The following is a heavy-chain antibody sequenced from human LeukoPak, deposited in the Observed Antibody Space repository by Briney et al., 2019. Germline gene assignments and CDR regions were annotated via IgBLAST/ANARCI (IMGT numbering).Heavy chain of an antibody. J-gene: IGHJ3*02. CDR1: GGSVSSGGYH. D-gene: IGHD6-13*01. V-gene: IGHV4-61*08. CDR3: ARGAAATI. Sequence: SETLSLTCTVSGGSVSSGGYHWSWIRQPPGKGLEWIGYIYNTGSTNYNPSFKSPVTISVDTSKNQFSLKLNSVTAADTAVYYCARGAAATIWGQGTMVTVSS. CDR2: IYNTGST.